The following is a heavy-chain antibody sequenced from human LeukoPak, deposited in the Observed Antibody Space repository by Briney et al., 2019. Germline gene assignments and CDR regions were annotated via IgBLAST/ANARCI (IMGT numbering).Heavy chain of an antibody. CDR3: TTGRFDYLEDY. Sequence: PGGSLRLSCAASGFTFSGSAMHWVRQASGKGLEWVGRIRSKANSYATAYAASVKGRFTISRDDSKNTAYLQMNGLKTEDTAVYYCTTGRFDYLEDYWGQGTLVTVSS. CDR2: IRSKANSYAT. D-gene: IGHD3-9*01. J-gene: IGHJ4*02. CDR1: GFTFSGSA. V-gene: IGHV3-73*01.